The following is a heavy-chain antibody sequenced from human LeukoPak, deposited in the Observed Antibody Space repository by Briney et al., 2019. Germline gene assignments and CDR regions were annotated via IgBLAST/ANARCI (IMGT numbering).Heavy chain of an antibody. CDR3: ARTYCGGDCRGYYYYYYMDV. CDR1: GGSISSYY. V-gene: IGHV4-4*07. D-gene: IGHD2-21*02. CDR2: IYTSGST. J-gene: IGHJ6*03. Sequence: SETLSLTCTVSGGSISSYYWSWIRQPAGKGLEWIGRIYTSGSTNYNPSLKSRVTVSVDTSKNQFSLKVRSVTAADTAVYYCARTYCGGDCRGYYYYYYMDVWGKGTTVTISS.